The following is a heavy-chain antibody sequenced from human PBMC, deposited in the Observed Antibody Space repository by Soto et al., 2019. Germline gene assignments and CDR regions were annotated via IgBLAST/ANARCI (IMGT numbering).Heavy chain of an antibody. CDR2: INAGNGNT. J-gene: IGHJ6*02. D-gene: IGHD6-19*01. CDR3: ARDGIAVAGYYYYGMDV. Sequence: ASVKVSCKASGYTFTSYAMHWVRQAPGQRLEWMGRINAGNGNTKYSQKFQGRVTMTRDTSASTAYMELSSLRSEDTAVYYCARDGIAVAGYYYYGMDVWGQGTTVTVSS. V-gene: IGHV1-3*01. CDR1: GYTFTSYA.